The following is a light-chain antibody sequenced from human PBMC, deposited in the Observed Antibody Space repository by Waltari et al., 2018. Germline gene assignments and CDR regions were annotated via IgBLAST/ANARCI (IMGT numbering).Light chain of an antibody. J-gene: IGKJ2*01. Sequence: IKITQSPPSLPASLETRVTITCRASQSITSYLNWYQQKPGKAPKLLIYAASSLQSGVPSRFSGSGSGTDFTLTISSLQPEDFATYYCQQSYTTSGTFGQGTKLEIK. CDR3: QQSYTTSGT. CDR1: QSITSY. CDR2: AAS. V-gene: IGKV1-39*01.